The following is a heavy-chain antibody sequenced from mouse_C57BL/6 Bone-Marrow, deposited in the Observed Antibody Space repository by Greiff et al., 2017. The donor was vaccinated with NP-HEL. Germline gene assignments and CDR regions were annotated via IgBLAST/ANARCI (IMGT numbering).Heavy chain of an antibody. CDR2: IRSKSNNYAT. D-gene: IGHD3-3*01. CDR3: VRRGTGYAIDY. J-gene: IGHJ4*01. Sequence: EVKLVESGGGLVQPKGSLKLSCAASGFSFNTYAMNWVRQAPGKGLEWVARIRSKSNNYATYYADSEKDRFTISRDDSESMIYLQKNNLKTEDTAMYYCVRRGTGYAIDYWGQGTSVTVSS. CDR1: GFSFNTYA. V-gene: IGHV10-1*01.